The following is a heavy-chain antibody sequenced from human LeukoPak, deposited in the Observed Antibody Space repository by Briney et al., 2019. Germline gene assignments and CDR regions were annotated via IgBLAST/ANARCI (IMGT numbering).Heavy chain of an antibody. CDR3: AGGFYGSGSYYNGFDY. CDR1: GGSFSGYY. J-gene: IGHJ4*02. CDR2: INHSGST. Sequence: SETLSLTCAVYGGSFSGYYWSWIRQPPGKGLEWIGEINHSGSTNYNPSLQSRVTISVDTSKNQFSLKLSSVTAADTAVYYCAGGFYGSGSYYNGFDYWGQGTLVTVSS. D-gene: IGHD3-10*01. V-gene: IGHV4-34*01.